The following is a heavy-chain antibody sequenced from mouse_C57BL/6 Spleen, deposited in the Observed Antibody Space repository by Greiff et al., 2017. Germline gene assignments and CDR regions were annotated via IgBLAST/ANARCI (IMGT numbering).Heavy chain of an antibody. Sequence: DVKLQESGPGLVKPSQSLSLTCSVTGYSITSGYYWNWIRQFPGNKLEWMGYISYDGSNNYNPSLKNRISITRDPSKNQFFLKLNSVTTEDTATYDCARDGLLLSWFAYWGQGTLVTVSA. CDR3: ARDGLLLSWFAY. CDR2: ISYDGSN. CDR1: GYSITSGYY. J-gene: IGHJ3*01. V-gene: IGHV3-6*01. D-gene: IGHD2-3*01.